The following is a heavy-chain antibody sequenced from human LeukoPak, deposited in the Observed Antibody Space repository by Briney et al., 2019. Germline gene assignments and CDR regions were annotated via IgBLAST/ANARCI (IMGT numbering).Heavy chain of an antibody. CDR2: ISGDGGST. J-gene: IGHJ4*02. D-gene: IGHD6-19*01. Sequence: GGSLRLSCAASGFTFDEYGMHWVRQAPGRGLEWVSLISGDGGSTFYADSVKGRFTISRDNSKNSLYLQMNRLRTEDTALYYCAKDQWQAGGFDYWGQGTLVTVSS. CDR1: GFTFDEYG. V-gene: IGHV3-43*02. CDR3: AKDQWQAGGFDY.